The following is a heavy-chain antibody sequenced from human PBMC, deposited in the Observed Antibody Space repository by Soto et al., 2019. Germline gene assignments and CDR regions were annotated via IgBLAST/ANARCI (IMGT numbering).Heavy chain of an antibody. Sequence: QLQLQESGPGLVKPSETLSLTCTVSGGSISSSSYYWGWIRQPPGKGLEWIGSIYYSGSTYYNPSLKSRVTISVDTSKNQFSLKLSSVTAADTAVYYCARHEEDTMIVVVRGFDPWGQGTLVTVSS. D-gene: IGHD3-22*01. V-gene: IGHV4-39*01. CDR1: GGSISSSSYY. J-gene: IGHJ5*02. CDR2: IYYSGST. CDR3: ARHEEDTMIVVVRGFDP.